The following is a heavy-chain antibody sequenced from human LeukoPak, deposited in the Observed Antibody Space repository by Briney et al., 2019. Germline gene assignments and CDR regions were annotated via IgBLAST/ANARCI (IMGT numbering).Heavy chain of an antibody. CDR2: IDRDGNKR. D-gene: IGHD1-26*01. CDR1: RFSLSGYW. Sequence: GGSLRLSCAPSRFSLSGYWMTWVRQAPGEGVEWVANIDRDGNKRNHVDSVKGRFSISRDNNKNLLHLQMNRLMAEDTALYYCARDRTSWSDNVCYYAFDIWGQGTMVIVSS. CDR3: ARDRTSWSDNVCYYAFDI. J-gene: IGHJ3*02. V-gene: IGHV3-7*01.